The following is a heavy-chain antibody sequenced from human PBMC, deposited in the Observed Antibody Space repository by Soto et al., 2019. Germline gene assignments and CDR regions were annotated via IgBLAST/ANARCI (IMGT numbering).Heavy chain of an antibody. J-gene: IGHJ4*02. V-gene: IGHV4-30-4*01. CDR1: GASISSGDYF. CDR2: IYDSGSS. D-gene: IGHD5-12*01. Sequence: KPSETLSLTCTASGASISSGDYFWSWIRQSPGKGLEWIGYIYDSGSSYYNPSLKSRVTMSVDTSKNQFSLKLRSVTAADTAVYYCAREKGYISGPKNFDYWGQGTLVTVSS. CDR3: AREKGYISGPKNFDY.